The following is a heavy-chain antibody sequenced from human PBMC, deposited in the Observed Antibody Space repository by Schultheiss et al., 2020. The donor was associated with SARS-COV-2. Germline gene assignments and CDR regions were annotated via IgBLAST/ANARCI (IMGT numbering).Heavy chain of an antibody. CDR1: GGSISSGSYY. Sequence: QTLSLTCTVSGGSISSGSYYWSWIRQPAGKGLEWIGRIYTSGSTNYNPSLKSRVTMSVDTSKNQFSLKLSSVTAADTAVYYCAREVTMIRGAKNWFDPWGQGTLVTVSS. D-gene: IGHD3-10*01. CDR3: AREVTMIRGAKNWFDP. J-gene: IGHJ5*02. CDR2: IYTSGST. V-gene: IGHV4-61*02.